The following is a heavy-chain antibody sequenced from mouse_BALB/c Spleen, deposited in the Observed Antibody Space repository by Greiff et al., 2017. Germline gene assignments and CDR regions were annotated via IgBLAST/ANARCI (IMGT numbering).Heavy chain of an antibody. CDR2: ISDGGSYT. V-gene: IGHV5-4*02. CDR1: GFTFSDYY. J-gene: IGHJ2*01. D-gene: IGHD2-1*01. Sequence: EVQLQESGGGLVKPGGSLKLSCAASGFTFSDYYMYWVRQTPEKRLEWVATISDGGSYTYYPDSVKGRFTISRDNAKNNLYLQMSSLKSEDTAMYYCARGDGNYYFDYWGQGTTLTVSS. CDR3: ARGDGNYYFDY.